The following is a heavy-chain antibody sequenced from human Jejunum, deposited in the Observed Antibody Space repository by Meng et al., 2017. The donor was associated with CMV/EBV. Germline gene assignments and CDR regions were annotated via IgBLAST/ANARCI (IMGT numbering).Heavy chain of an antibody. Sequence: CVTSGFSFSASWVSWGRQDTGKRLEWVANINEDGGEKHHVGSVEGRFTISRDNAKNSLYLQMNSLRVEETALYYCAQYKEDALHIWGQGTTVTVSS. V-gene: IGHV3-7*01. D-gene: IGHD1-1*01. J-gene: IGHJ3*02. CDR2: INEDGGEK. CDR1: GFSFSASW. CDR3: AQYKEDALHI.